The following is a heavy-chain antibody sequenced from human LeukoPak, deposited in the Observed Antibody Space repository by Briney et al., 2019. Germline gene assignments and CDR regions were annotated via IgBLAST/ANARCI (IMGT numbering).Heavy chain of an antibody. CDR2: ISSSGSTI. D-gene: IGHD3-9*01. J-gene: IGHJ4*02. V-gene: IGHV3-48*03. CDR1: GFTFSSYE. CDR3: ARGHDILTGYYYYFDY. Sequence: GGPLRLSCAASGFTFSSYEMNWVRQAPGKGLEWVSYISSSGSTIYYADSVKGRFTISRDNAKNSLYLQMNSLRAEDTAVYYCARGHDILTGYYYYFDYWGQGTLVTVSS.